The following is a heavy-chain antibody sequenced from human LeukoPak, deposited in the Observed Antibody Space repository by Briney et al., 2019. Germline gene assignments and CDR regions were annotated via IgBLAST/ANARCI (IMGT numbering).Heavy chain of an antibody. J-gene: IGHJ4*02. D-gene: IGHD3-22*01. V-gene: IGHV1-24*01. Sequence: ASVKVSCKVSGYTLTELSMHWVRQAPGKGLEWMGGFDPEDGETIYAQKFQGRVTMTEDTSTDTAYMELSSLRSEDTAVYYCATGWYDSSGYYPNLDYWGQGTLVTVSS. CDR3: ATGWYDSSGYYPNLDY. CDR2: FDPEDGET. CDR1: GYTLTELS.